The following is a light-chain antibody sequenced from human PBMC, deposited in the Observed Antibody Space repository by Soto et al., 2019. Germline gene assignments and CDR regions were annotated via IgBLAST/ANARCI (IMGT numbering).Light chain of an antibody. Sequence: EIVLTQSPGTLSLSPGERATLSCRASQSVSSSYLAWYQQKPGQAPRLLIYGASSRATGIPDRFSGSGSGTDFTLTISRREPEDFAVYSCQQYGSAPTTSGQGTRLDIK. CDR3: QQYGSAPTT. V-gene: IGKV3-20*01. J-gene: IGKJ5*01. CDR2: GAS. CDR1: QSVSSSY.